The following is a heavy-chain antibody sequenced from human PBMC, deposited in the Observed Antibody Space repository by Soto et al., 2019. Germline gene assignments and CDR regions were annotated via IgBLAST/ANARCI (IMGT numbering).Heavy chain of an antibody. CDR2: IYYSGST. V-gene: IGHV4-59*12. D-gene: IGHD3-10*01. Sequence: SETLSLTCTVSGGSISSYYWSWIRQPPGKGLEWIGYIYYSGSTNYNPSLKSRVTISVDTSKNQFSLKLSSVTAADTVVYYCASVSYYYGSGSYRKYNYYYYMDVWGKGTTVTVSS. J-gene: IGHJ6*03. CDR1: GGSISSYY. CDR3: ASVSYYYGSGSYRKYNYYYYMDV.